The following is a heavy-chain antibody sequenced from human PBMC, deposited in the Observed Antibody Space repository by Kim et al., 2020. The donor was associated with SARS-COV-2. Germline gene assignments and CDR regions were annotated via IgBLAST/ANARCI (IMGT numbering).Heavy chain of an antibody. CDR2: MNPNSGNT. J-gene: IGHJ6*03. CDR1: GYTFTSYD. Sequence: ASVKVSCKASGYTFTSYDINWVRQATGQGLEWMGWMNPNSGNTGYAQKFQGRVTMTRNTSISTAYMELSSLRSEDTAVYYCARGFRAAAGPFYYYYYMYISGRGSTVTVSS. V-gene: IGHV1-8*01. D-gene: IGHD6-13*01. CDR3: ARGFRAAAGPFYYYYYMYI.